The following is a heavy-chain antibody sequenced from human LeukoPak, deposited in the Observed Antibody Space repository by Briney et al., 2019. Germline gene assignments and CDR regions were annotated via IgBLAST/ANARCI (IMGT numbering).Heavy chain of an antibody. V-gene: IGHV1-18*01. Sequence: ASVKVSCTASGYTFTSYGISWVRQAPGRGLEWMGWISTYNGNTNYAQKLQGRVTMTTDTSTSTAYMELRSLRSDDTAVYYCARDQGYCGGDCRDVFDIWGQGTMVTVSS. D-gene: IGHD2-21*02. CDR3: ARDQGYCGGDCRDVFDI. J-gene: IGHJ3*02. CDR1: GYTFTSYG. CDR2: ISTYNGNT.